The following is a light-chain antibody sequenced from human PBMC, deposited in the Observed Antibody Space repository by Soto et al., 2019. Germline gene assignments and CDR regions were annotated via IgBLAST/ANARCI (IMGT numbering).Light chain of an antibody. J-gene: IGLJ2*01. CDR1: SSTIGAGYD. V-gene: IGLV1-40*01. CDR3: QSYDSSLSGPYVV. Sequence: QSVLTQPPSVSGAPGQRVTISCTGSSSTIGAGYDVHWYQQLPGTAPKLLIYGNSNRPSGVPDRFSGSKSGTSASLAITGLQAEDEADYYCQSYDSSLSGPYVVFGGGTKRTVL. CDR2: GNS.